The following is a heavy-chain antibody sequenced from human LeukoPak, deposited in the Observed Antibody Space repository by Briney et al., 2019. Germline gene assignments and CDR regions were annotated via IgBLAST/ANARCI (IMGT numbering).Heavy chain of an antibody. V-gene: IGHV3-7*01. D-gene: IGHD3-10*01. CDR3: ARSGRGVDSFYFYMDV. CDR2: IKHDGSEKQDGSEK. J-gene: IGHJ6*03. CDR1: GFTFGQYW. Sequence: GGSLRLSCAASGFTFGQYWMSWVRQAPGKGLEWVANIKHDGSEKQDGSEKNYVGSVKGRFTISRDNAKNSLYLQMNSLRAEDTAVYYCARSGRGVDSFYFYMDVWGKGTTVTVSS.